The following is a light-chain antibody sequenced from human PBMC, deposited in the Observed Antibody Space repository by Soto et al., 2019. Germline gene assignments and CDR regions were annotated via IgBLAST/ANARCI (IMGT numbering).Light chain of an antibody. J-gene: IGLJ1*01. V-gene: IGLV2-23*01. Sequence: QLVLTQPASVSGSPGQSITISCTGTSSDVGTYNLVSWYQVHPGKAPELMIYGGTKRPSEISDRFSGSRSGNTASLTISGLQTEDEAEYYCFSYAGSNSYVFGTGTKLTVL. CDR2: GGT. CDR1: SSDVGTYNL. CDR3: FSYAGSNSYV.